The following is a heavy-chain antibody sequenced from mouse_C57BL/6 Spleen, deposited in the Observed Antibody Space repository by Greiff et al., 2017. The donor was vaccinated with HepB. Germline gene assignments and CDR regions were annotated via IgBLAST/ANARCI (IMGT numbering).Heavy chain of an antibody. Sequence: EVQLQQSGPELVKPGASVKISCKASGYTFTDYYMNWVKQSHGKSLEWIGDINPNNGGTSYNQKFKGKATLTVDKSSSTAYMELRSLTSEDSAVYYCARGKGFGDYDGFAYWGQGTLVTVSA. J-gene: IGHJ3*01. CDR2: INPNNGGT. V-gene: IGHV1-26*01. CDR3: ARGKGFGDYDGFAY. D-gene: IGHD2-4*01. CDR1: GYTFTDYY.